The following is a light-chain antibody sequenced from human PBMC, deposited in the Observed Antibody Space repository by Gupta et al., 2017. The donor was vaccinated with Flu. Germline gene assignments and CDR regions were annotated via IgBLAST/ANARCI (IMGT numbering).Light chain of an antibody. Sequence: DIQLTLSPSSLSASVGDRVNIPCRASQSISSYLNWYQQKPGKAPKLLIYAASSLQSGVPSRFSGSGSVTEFTLTISSMQPEDFATYYFHQCYSTRQSFGQGTRLEIK. CDR3: HQCYSTRQS. CDR1: QSISSY. V-gene: IGKV1-39*01. J-gene: IGKJ2*03. CDR2: AAS.